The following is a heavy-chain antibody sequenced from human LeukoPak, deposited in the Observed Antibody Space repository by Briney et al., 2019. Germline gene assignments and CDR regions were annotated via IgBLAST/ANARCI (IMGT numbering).Heavy chain of an antibody. V-gene: IGHV3-23*01. J-gene: IGHJ4*02. Sequence: GGSLRLSCAASGCRFSSYAMYWVRQAPGKVLEWVSGIFGSGGSTHYADSVRGRFTISRDNSKNTVYLQMNSLRAEDTAVYYCAKTTTGYSSGRFPGWPVDYRGQGTLVTVSS. CDR1: GCRFSSYA. CDR3: AKTTTGYSSGRFPGWPVDY. CDR2: IFGSGGST. D-gene: IGHD6-19*01.